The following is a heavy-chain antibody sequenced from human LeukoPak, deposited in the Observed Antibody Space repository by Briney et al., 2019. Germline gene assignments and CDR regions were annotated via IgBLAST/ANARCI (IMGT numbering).Heavy chain of an antibody. V-gene: IGHV4-39*01. Sequence: SETLSLTCTVSGASISTTSYFWDWIRQPPGKGLEWIGGVYYGGSTYYTPSLKSRVTISVATSKNQFSLTLSSVTAADTASYSRARQGTGGRATDIWGQGTMVTVSS. J-gene: IGHJ3*02. CDR1: GASISTTSYF. D-gene: IGHD1-14*01. CDR2: VYYGGST. CDR3: ARQGTGGRATDI.